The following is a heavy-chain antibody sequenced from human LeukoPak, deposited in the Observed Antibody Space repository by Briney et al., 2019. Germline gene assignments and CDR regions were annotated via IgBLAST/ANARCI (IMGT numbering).Heavy chain of an antibody. Sequence: SETLSLTCTVSGGSISSYYWSWIRQPPGKGLEWIGYIYYSGSTSYNPSLKSRVTISVDTSKNQFSLKLSSVTAADTAVYYCARATSGTIYGMDVWGQGTTVTVSS. D-gene: IGHD3-3*01. CDR3: ARATSGTIYGMDV. J-gene: IGHJ6*02. CDR1: GGSISSYY. V-gene: IGHV4-59*01. CDR2: IYYSGST.